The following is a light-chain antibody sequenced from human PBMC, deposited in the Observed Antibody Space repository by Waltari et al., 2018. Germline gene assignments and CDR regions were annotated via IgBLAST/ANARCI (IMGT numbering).Light chain of an antibody. CDR2: DAS. CDR3: QQYASSPLT. V-gene: IGKV3-20*01. CDR1: QSVGNNY. Sequence: EIVLTQSPGTLSLSPGERATLSCRASQSVGNNYFAWYQQNPGQAPLLLMYDASNRATGIPDRFRGSGSGTDFTLTISSLEPEDFAVYYCQQYASSPLTFGGGTKVEIK. J-gene: IGKJ4*01.